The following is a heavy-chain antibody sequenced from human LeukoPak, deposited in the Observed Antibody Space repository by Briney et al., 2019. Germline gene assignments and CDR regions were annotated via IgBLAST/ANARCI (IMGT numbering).Heavy chain of an antibody. CDR2: IKEDGSEK. J-gene: IGHJ4*02. CDR3: ARGGTFVSGY. D-gene: IGHD1-1*01. V-gene: IGHV3-7*01. Sequence: GGSLRLSCAASGFTFSTFWMSWVRQAPGKGLEWVANIKEDGSEKYYVDSMKGRVTVSRDNAKNSLYLQMDSLRAEDTAVYYCARGGTFVSGYWGQGTLVTVSS. CDR1: GFTFSTFW.